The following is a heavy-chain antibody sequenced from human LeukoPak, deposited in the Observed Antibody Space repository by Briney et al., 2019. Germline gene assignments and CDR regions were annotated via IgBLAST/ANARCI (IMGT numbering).Heavy chain of an antibody. CDR2: SYYSGST. D-gene: IGHD4-17*01. J-gene: IGHJ6*02. CDR3: ASGSSTVKFYYGIDV. Sequence: SETLSLTCSVSGGSISSYYWSWIRQPPGKGLEYIGYSYYSGSTNYNPSLKNRVTISVDTSKNQFSLKLSSVTAADTAVYYCASGSSTVKFYYGIDVWGRGTTVTVSS. CDR1: GGSISSYY. V-gene: IGHV4-59*01.